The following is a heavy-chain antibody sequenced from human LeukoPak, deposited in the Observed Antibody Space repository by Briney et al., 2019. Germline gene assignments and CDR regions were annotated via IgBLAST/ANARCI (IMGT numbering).Heavy chain of an antibody. V-gene: IGHV4-59*01. CDR3: ARSSEGRYYYDSSGFSYYYYMDV. CDR1: GVSISSYY. D-gene: IGHD3-22*01. Sequence: SETLSLTCTVSGVSISSYYWSWIRQPPGKGLEWIGYIYYSGSTYYNPSLRSRVTISVDTSKNQFSLKLSSVTAADTAVYYCARSSEGRYYYDSSGFSYYYYMDVWGKGTTVTISS. CDR2: IYYSGST. J-gene: IGHJ6*03.